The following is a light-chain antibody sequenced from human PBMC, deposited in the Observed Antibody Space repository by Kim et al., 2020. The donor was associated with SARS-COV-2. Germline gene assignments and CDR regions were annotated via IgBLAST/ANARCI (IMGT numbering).Light chain of an antibody. Sequence: SPGERVTLSCRASQSVSTDLAWYQQKSGQAPRLLIYGASTRATGIPARFSGSGSGTEFTLTISGLQSEDLAVYYCQQYKNWPPITFGQGTRLEIK. CDR2: GAS. V-gene: IGKV3D-15*01. CDR3: QQYKNWPPIT. J-gene: IGKJ5*01. CDR1: QSVSTD.